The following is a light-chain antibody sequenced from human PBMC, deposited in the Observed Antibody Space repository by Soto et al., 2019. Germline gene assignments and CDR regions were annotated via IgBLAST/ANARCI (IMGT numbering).Light chain of an antibody. J-gene: IGKJ1*01. CDR3: QQYYSTPRT. CDR1: QTVLDSFNNKDY. Sequence: DIVMTQSPDSLAVSLGERATINCKSSQTVLDSFNNKDYLTWYHQKPGQPPKLLIYWASTREFGVPDRFSGSGSGTDFTLTISSLQAEDVAVYYCQQYYSTPRTFGHGTKVEIK. CDR2: WAS. V-gene: IGKV4-1*01.